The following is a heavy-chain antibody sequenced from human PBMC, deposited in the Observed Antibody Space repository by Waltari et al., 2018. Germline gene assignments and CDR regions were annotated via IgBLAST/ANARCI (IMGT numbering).Heavy chain of an antibody. CDR3: ARAILPRGYDFDY. CDR2: INPSGST. V-gene: IGHV4-34*01. J-gene: IGHJ4*02. D-gene: IGHD5-12*01. Sequence: QVQLQQWGAGLLKPSETLSLTCAVYGGSFSGYYWSWIRQPPGKGLEWIGEINPSGSTNYNPSLKSRVTRSVDPSKNQVSLKLSSVTAADTAVYYCARAILPRGYDFDYWGQGTLVTVSS. CDR1: GGSFSGYY.